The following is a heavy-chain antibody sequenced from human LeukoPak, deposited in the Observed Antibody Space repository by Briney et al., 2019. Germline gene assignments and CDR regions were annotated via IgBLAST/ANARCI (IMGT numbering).Heavy chain of an antibody. V-gene: IGHV4-59*08. Sequence: KTSETLSLTCTVAGGPIRTYSCNWIRQPPGKGLEWIGYFYYTGSTNYNPSLKSRVTISVDTSKNQFSLKLSSVTAADTAVYYCATLTTVLTPSYFDTWGQGTLVTVSS. CDR1: GGPIRTYS. CDR2: FYYTGST. CDR3: ATLTTVLTPSYFDT. J-gene: IGHJ4*02. D-gene: IGHD4-23*01.